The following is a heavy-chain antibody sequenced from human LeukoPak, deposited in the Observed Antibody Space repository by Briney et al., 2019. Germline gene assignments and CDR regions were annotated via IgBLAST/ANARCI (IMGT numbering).Heavy chain of an antibody. J-gene: IGHJ4*02. V-gene: IGHV3-23*01. CDR2: ISGSGGST. CDR3: VNDQTDTAMVDY. CDR1: GFTFSSYA. D-gene: IGHD5-18*01. Sequence: GGSLRLSCAASGFTFSSYAMSWVRQAPGKGLEWVSAISGSGGSTYYADSVKGRFTISRDNSKNTLYLQMNSLRAEDTAVYYCVNDQTDTAMVDYWGQGTLVTVSS.